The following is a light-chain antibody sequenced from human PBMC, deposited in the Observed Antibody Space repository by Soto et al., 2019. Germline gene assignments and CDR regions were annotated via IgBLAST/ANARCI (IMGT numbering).Light chain of an antibody. CDR2: KAS. CDR3: QHYHSYSGA. V-gene: IGKV1-5*03. Sequence: DIQMTQSPSNLSGSVGDRVTITCRASQTISSWLAWYQQKTGKAPKLLIYKASTLKSGVPSRFSGSGSGTEFTLTIRSLQTDDFATYYCQHYHSYSGAFGQGTKVELK. CDR1: QTISSW. J-gene: IGKJ1*01.